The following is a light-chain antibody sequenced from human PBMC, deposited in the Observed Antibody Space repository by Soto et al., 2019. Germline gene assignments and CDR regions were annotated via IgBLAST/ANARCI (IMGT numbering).Light chain of an antibody. J-gene: IGKJ2*01. V-gene: IGKV1-5*01. CDR2: DAS. CDR1: QNINAW. CDR3: QQFHTYYT. Sequence: DIQMTQSPSTLSASVGDRVTITCRASQNINAWLAWYQQKPGKAPKLLISDASNLESGVSSRVSGSGYGTEFTLTISSLQPDEFATYYCQQFHTYYTFVQGTKLEIK.